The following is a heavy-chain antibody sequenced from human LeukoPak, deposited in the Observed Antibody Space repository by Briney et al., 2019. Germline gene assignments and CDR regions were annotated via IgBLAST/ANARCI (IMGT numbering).Heavy chain of an antibody. D-gene: IGHD4-17*01. J-gene: IGHJ4*02. Sequence: GESLKISCKGSGYSFTYWIGWVRQMPGKGLEWMGIIYSGDSHTKYSLSFQGRVTISADNSISTAYLQWSSLEASDTAMYYCASARHGDYVWDYWGQGTLVTVSS. CDR3: ASARHGDYVWDY. CDR1: GYSFTYW. CDR2: IYSGDSHT. V-gene: IGHV5-51*01.